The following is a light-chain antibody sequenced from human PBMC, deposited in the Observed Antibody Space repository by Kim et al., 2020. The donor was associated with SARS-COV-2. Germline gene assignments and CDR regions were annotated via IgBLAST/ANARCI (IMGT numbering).Light chain of an antibody. J-gene: IGLJ2*01. Sequence: SYELTQPPSVSVSPGQTDSITCSGDKLGDKYVFWYQQKPGQSPVLVIYQDTKRPSGIPERFSASNSGNTATLTISGTQATDEADYYCQAWDSGTAVVFGGGTKVTVL. CDR1: KLGDKY. CDR3: QAWDSGTAVV. CDR2: QDT. V-gene: IGLV3-1*01.